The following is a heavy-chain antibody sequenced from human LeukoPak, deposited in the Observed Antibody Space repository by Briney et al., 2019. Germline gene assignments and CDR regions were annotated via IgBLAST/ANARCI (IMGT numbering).Heavy chain of an antibody. J-gene: IGHJ3*02. D-gene: IGHD4-23*01. CDR3: ATLTGGDDAFDI. Sequence: PSETLSLTCAVSGGSISSSNWWSWVRQPPGKGLEWIGEIYHSGSTNYNSSLKSRVTISVDKSKNQFSLKLNSVSAADTAVYYCATLTGGDDAFDIWGQGTMVTVSS. CDR2: IYHSGST. V-gene: IGHV4-4*02. CDR1: GGSISSSNW.